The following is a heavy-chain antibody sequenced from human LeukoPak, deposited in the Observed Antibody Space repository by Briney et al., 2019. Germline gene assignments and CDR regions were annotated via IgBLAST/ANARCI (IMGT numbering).Heavy chain of an antibody. V-gene: IGHV4-4*07. D-gene: IGHD6-13*01. CDR2: IYTSGST. CDR1: GGSISSSY. Sequence: PSETLSLTCTVSGGSISSSYWSWIRQPAGKGLEWIGRIYTSGSTNYNPSLKSRVTMSVDTSKNQFSLKLSSVTAADTAVYYCARQLAAAGTAGLDYWGQGTLVTVSS. J-gene: IGHJ4*02. CDR3: ARQLAAAGTAGLDY.